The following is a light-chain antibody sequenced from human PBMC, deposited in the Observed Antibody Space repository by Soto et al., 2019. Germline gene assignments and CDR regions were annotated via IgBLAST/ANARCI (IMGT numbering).Light chain of an antibody. CDR1: QRISSW. CDR2: DAS. V-gene: IGKV1-5*01. Sequence: DIQMTQSPSTLSASVGDRVTITCRASQRISSWLAWYQQKPGKAPKLLIYDASSLESVVPSRFSGSGSGTEFTLTISSLQPDDFATYYCQQYNSYPTFGQGTKV. J-gene: IGKJ1*01. CDR3: QQYNSYPT.